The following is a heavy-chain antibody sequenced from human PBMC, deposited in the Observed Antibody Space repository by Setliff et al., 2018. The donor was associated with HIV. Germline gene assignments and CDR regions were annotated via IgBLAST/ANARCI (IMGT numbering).Heavy chain of an antibody. V-gene: IGHV3-15*05. J-gene: IGHJ2*01. Sequence: PGGSLRLSCVASGFTFDEYALHWVRQSPRKGLEWLARIKSKSDGGTTSYAAPVKDRFTISRDDSRNTLYLQMNSTKSDDTATYYCVGHYYDPLTGYYVWFFDVWGRGTLVTVSS. CDR2: IKSKSDGGTT. D-gene: IGHD3-9*01. CDR1: GFTFDEYA. CDR3: VGHYYDPLTGYYVWFFDV.